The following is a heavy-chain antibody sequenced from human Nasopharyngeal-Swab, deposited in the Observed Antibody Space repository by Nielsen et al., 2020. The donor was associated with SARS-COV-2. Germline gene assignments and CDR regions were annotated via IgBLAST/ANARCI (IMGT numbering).Heavy chain of an antibody. CDR3: AKGDGLGATTASFDY. V-gene: IGHV3-9*01. J-gene: IGHJ4*02. CDR1: GFTFDDFA. Sequence: SLKISCAASGFTFDDFALHWVRQAPGKGLEWVSGISWNSGSMGYADSVKGRFTISRDNAKNSLYLQMNSLRPEDTALYYCAKGDGLGATTASFDYWGQGTLVTVSS. CDR2: ISWNSGSM. D-gene: IGHD5-24*01.